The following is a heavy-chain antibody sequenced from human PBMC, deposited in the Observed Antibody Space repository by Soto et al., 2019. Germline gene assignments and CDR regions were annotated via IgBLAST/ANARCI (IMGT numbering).Heavy chain of an antibody. D-gene: IGHD4-17*01. CDR1: GGSFSTYG. Sequence: QVQLVQSGAEVKKPGSSVKVSCKASGGSFSTYGINWVRLAPGQGLEWMGGIIPKFGTTNYAQKFQGRVTVTADDSTNTAYMELNYLRSEDTAVYFCARELDPYYGGNSLSLDHWGQGTLVTVSS. J-gene: IGHJ4*02. CDR2: IIPKFGTT. V-gene: IGHV1-69*13. CDR3: ARELDPYYGGNSLSLDH.